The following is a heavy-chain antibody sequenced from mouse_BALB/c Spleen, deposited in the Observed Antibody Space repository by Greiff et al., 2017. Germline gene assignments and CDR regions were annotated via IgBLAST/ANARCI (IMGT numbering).Heavy chain of an antibody. V-gene: IGHV5-4*02. CDR3: ARDREITTATYFDV. CDR1: GFTFSDYY. J-gene: IGHJ1*01. CDR2: ISDGGSYT. Sequence: EVQVVESGGGLVKPGGSLKLSCAASGFTFSDYYMYWVRQTPEKRLEWVATISDGGSYTYYPDSVKGRFTISRDNAKNNLYLQMSSLKSEDTAMYYCARDREITTATYFDVWGAGTTVTVSS. D-gene: IGHD1-2*01.